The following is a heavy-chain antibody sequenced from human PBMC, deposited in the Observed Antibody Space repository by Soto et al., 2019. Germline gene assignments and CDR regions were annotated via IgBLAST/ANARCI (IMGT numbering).Heavy chain of an antibody. D-gene: IGHD3-22*01. Sequence: GASVKVSCKASGVTFSSYAISWVRQAPGQGLEWMGGIIPIFGTANYAQKFQGRVTITADESTSTAYMELSSLRSEDTAVYYCARDRAEIDSSGLDYWGQGTLVTVSS. CDR2: IIPIFGTA. V-gene: IGHV1-69*13. CDR3: ARDRAEIDSSGLDY. CDR1: GVTFSSYA. J-gene: IGHJ4*02.